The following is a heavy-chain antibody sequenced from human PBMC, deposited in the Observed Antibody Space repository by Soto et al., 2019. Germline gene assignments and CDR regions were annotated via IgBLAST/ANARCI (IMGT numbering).Heavy chain of an antibody. Sequence: LGESLKISCNGSGYSFTTYWIGWVRQMPGKGLEWMGIIYPGDSDIRYSPSFQGQVTISADKSITTAYLQWSSLKASDTAMYYCARQELGVGPVYWGQGTVVTVSS. CDR1: GYSFTTYW. V-gene: IGHV5-51*01. J-gene: IGHJ4*02. CDR2: IYPGDSDI. CDR3: ARQELGVGPVY. D-gene: IGHD3-16*01.